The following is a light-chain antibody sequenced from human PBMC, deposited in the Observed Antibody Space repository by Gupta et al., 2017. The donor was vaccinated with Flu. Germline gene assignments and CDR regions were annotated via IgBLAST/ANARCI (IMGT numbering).Light chain of an antibody. CDR3: QRYDALPLT. CDR2: DAC. Sequence: DIEMTQSPASVSASVGDRVIVTCQASQDISNSLNWYQQKSGKAPELLIYDACNLKAGVPLRFSGSGSVTYFTLTITSLQPEDFATYYCQRYDALPLTFGPGTRVET. V-gene: IGKV1-33*01. J-gene: IGKJ5*01. CDR1: QDISNS.